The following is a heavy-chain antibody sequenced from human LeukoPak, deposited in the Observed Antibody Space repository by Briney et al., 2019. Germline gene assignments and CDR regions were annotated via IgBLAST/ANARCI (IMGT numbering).Heavy chain of an antibody. Sequence: PSETLSLTCTVSGGSISSSSYYWGWIRQPPGKGLEWIGSIYYSGSTYYNPSLKSRVTISVDTSKNQFSLKLSSVTAADTAVYYCARRCSSTSCYGNNWFDPWGQGTLVTVSS. V-gene: IGHV4-39*07. D-gene: IGHD2-2*01. CDR2: IYYSGST. J-gene: IGHJ5*02. CDR1: GGSISSSSYY. CDR3: ARRCSSTSCYGNNWFDP.